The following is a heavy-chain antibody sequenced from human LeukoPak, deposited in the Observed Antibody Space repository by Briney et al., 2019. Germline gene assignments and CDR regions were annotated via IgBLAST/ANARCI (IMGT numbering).Heavy chain of an antibody. Sequence: GASVKVSCKASGYTFTGYYMHWARQAPGQGLEWMGRINPNSGGTNYAQKFQGRVTMTRDTSISTAYMELSRLRSDDTAVYYCARDQGRRLPLPVWGQGTMVTVSS. D-gene: IGHD5-18*01. CDR3: ARDQGRRLPLPV. CDR2: INPNSGGT. J-gene: IGHJ3*01. V-gene: IGHV1-2*06. CDR1: GYTFTGYY.